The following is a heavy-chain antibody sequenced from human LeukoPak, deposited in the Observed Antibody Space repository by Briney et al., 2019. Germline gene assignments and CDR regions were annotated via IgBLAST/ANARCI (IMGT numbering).Heavy chain of an antibody. Sequence: GGSLRLSCAASGFTVSSSYMYWVRQAPGKGLEWVSFFYRGDSTYYADSVRGRFTISRDNSKNKLYLLMNSLILDDTAVYYCAREVVSTPSYFDAWCQGTLVTVAS. V-gene: IGHV3-53*01. CDR3: AREVVSTPSYFDA. CDR1: GFTVSSSY. J-gene: IGHJ4*02. CDR2: FYRGDST. D-gene: IGHD2-2*01.